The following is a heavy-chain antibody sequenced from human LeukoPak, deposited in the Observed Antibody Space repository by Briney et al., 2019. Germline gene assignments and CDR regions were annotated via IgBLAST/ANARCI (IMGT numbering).Heavy chain of an antibody. D-gene: IGHD4-17*01. V-gene: IGHV1-69*13. J-gene: IGHJ4*02. CDR2: IIPIFGTA. CDR1: GGTFSSYA. Sequence: GASVKVSCKASGGTFSSYAISWVRQAPGQGLEWMGGIIPIFGTANYAQKFQGRVTITADESTSTAYMELSSLRSEDTAVYYCARDVLDYGDYAGYFDYWGQGTLVTVSS. CDR3: ARDVLDYGDYAGYFDY.